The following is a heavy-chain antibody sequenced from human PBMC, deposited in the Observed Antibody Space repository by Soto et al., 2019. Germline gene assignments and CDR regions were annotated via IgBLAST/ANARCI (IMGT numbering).Heavy chain of an antibody. Sequence: GGSLRLSCAASGLSFSNYAMTWVRQAPGKGLEWVSGISGSGGTTFYAGSVKGRFAISRDNSKSTLYLQMNSLRAEDTARYYCALRYCSRTTCPPLNSYFYMDVWGKGTTVTVS. CDR3: ALRYCSRTTCPPLNSYFYMDV. J-gene: IGHJ6*03. CDR2: ISGSGGTT. CDR1: GLSFSNYA. V-gene: IGHV3-23*01. D-gene: IGHD2-2*01.